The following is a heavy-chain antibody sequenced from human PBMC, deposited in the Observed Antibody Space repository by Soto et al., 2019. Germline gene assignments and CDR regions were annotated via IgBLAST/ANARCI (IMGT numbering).Heavy chain of an antibody. CDR1: GFTFSSYA. CDR2: ISYDGSNK. Sequence: PGGSLRLSCAASGFTFSSYAMHWVRQAPGKGLEWVAVISYDGSNKYYADSVKGRFTISRDNSKNTLYLQMNSLRAEDTAVYYCARELYDVWGGYYPHWFDPWGQGTLVTVSS. CDR3: ARELYDVWGGYYPHWFDP. J-gene: IGHJ5*02. V-gene: IGHV3-30-3*01. D-gene: IGHD3-3*01.